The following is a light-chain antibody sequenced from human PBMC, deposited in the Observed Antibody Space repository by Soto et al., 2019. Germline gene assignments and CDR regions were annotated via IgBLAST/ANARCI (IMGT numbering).Light chain of an antibody. V-gene: IGLV2-14*03. J-gene: IGLJ2*01. CDR1: SSDVGGYNY. CDR2: DVS. Sequence: QSALTQPASVSGSPGQSITISCTGTSSDVGGYNYVSWYQQHPGKAPKLMIYDVSNRPSGVSNRFSGSKSGNTASLTISGXXAXDXADYYCCSYTSSSTPVVFGGGTKLTVL. CDR3: CSYTSSSTPVV.